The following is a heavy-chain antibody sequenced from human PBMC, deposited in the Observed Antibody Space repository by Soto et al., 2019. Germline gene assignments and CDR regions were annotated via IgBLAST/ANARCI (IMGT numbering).Heavy chain of an antibody. CDR1: GYSFTSYW. J-gene: IGHJ4*02. CDR2: IDPSDSYT. CDR3: AISSSWYGTLYFFDY. Sequence: GESLKISCKGSGYSFTSYWISWVRQMPGKGLEWMGRIDPSDSYTNYSPSFQGHVTISADKSISTAYLQWSSLKASDTAMYYCAISSSWYGTLYFFDYWGQGTQVTVSS. D-gene: IGHD6-13*01. V-gene: IGHV5-10-1*01.